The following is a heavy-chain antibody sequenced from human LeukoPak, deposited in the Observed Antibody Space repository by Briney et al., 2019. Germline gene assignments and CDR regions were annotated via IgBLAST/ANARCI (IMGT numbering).Heavy chain of an antibody. D-gene: IGHD1-26*01. V-gene: IGHV3-23*01. Sequence: GGSLRLSCAASGFTFSSYAMSWVRQAPGKGLEWVSAISGSGGSTYYADSVKGRFTISRDNSKNTLYLQMNSRRAEDTAVYYCAKDSKSGSYSDYWGQGTLVTVSS. J-gene: IGHJ4*02. CDR2: ISGSGGST. CDR1: GFTFSSYA. CDR3: AKDSKSGSYSDY.